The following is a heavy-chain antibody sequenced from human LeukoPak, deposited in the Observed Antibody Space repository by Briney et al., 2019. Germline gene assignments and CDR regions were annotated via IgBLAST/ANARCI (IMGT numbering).Heavy chain of an antibody. D-gene: IGHD6-13*01. CDR2: IYTSGST. Sequence: SETLSLTCTVSGGSISSYYWSWIRQPPGKGLEWIGYIYTSGSTNYNPSLKSRVTISVDTSKNQFSLKLSSVTAADTAVYYCARLSVRQQLVIFDYWGQGTLVTVSS. CDR3: ARLSVRQQLVIFDY. CDR1: GGSISSYY. J-gene: IGHJ4*02. V-gene: IGHV4-4*09.